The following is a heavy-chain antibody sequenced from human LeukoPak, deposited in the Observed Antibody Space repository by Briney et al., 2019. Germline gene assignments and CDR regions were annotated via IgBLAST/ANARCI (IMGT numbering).Heavy chain of an antibody. D-gene: IGHD6-13*01. V-gene: IGHV4-34*01. CDR2: INHSEST. Sequence: PSETLSLTCAVYGGSFSGYYWSWIRQPPGKGLEWIGEINHSESTNYNPSLKSRVTISVDTSKNQFSLKLSSVTAADTAVYYCASGSSSWYWGGWFDPWGQGTLVTVSS. CDR3: ASGSSSWYWGGWFDP. CDR1: GGSFSGYY. J-gene: IGHJ5*02.